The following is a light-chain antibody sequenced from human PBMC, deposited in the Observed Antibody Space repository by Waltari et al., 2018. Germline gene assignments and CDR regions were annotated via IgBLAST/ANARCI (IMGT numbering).Light chain of an antibody. CDR1: SSDVGSYHL. J-gene: IGLJ1*01. CDR3: FLYVGISTLA. CDR2: EGS. Sequence: QSALTQPASVSGSPGQSITISYTGASSDVGSYHLVSWDQKHQGKAPKLIIYEGSKRPSGCANRFSGSGSGNTATRTSSGLQAEDEADYYCFLYVGISTLAFGTGTKVTVL. V-gene: IGLV2-23*01.